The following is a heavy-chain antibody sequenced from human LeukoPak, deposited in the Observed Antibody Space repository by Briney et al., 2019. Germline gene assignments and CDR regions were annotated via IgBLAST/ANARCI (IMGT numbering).Heavy chain of an antibody. Sequence: PGGSLRLSCAASGFTFSSFNMNWVRQTPGKGLEWVSSISSRQNDVQYADSLEGRFTISRDNAKNSLYLQMNTLSAEDTAVYFCAREVGSGWNYFDLWGQGTLVTVSS. CDR2: ISSRQNDV. CDR3: AREVGSGWNYFDL. V-gene: IGHV3-21*01. D-gene: IGHD6-19*01. CDR1: GFTFSSFN. J-gene: IGHJ4*02.